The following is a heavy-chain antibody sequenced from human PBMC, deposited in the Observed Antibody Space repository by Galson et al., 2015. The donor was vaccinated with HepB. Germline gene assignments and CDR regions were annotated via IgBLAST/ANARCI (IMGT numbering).Heavy chain of an antibody. CDR3: ARDFVPPPVEMATINAFDI. CDR2: INPSGGST. J-gene: IGHJ3*02. Sequence: SVKASCKASGYTFTSYYMHWVRQAPGQGLEWMGIINPSGGSTSYAQKFQGRVTMTRDTSTSTVYMELSSLRSEDTAVYYCARDFVPPPVEMATINAFDIWGQGTMVTVSS. CDR1: GYTFTSYY. D-gene: IGHD5-24*01. V-gene: IGHV1-46*01.